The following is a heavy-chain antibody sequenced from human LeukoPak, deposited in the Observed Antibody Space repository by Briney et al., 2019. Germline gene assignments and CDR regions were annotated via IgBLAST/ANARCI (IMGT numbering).Heavy chain of an antibody. CDR1: GGSISSGSYY. V-gene: IGHV4-61*02. J-gene: IGHJ5*02. CDR3: AGDRGQWLDRQFGFDP. Sequence: SQTLSLTCTVSGGSISSGSYYWSWIRQPAGKGLERIGRIYTSGSTNYNPSLKSRVTISVDTSKNQFSLKLSSVTAADTAVYYCAGDRGQWLDRQFGFDPWGQGTLVTVSS. D-gene: IGHD6-19*01. CDR2: IYTSGST.